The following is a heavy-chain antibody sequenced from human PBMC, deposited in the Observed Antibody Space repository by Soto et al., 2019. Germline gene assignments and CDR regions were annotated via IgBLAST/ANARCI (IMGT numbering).Heavy chain of an antibody. CDR1: GYTFTGYY. V-gene: IGHV1-2*02. D-gene: IGHD1-1*01. Sequence: GASVKVSCKASGYTFTGYYMHWVRQAPGQGLEWMGWINPNSGGTNYAQKFQGRVTMTRDTSTATAYIELWSLRFDDTAIYFCARTHWQPDYLEGFDFWGQGTPVTVSS. CDR2: INPNSGGT. J-gene: IGHJ4*02. CDR3: ARTHWQPDYLEGFDF.